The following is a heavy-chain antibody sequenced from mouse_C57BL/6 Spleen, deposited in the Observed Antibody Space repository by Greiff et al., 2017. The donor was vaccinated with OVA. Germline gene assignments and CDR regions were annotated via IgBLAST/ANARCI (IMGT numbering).Heavy chain of an antibody. V-gene: IGHV1-82*01. CDR2: IYPGDGDT. CDR3: ARWGLLRYFDV. J-gene: IGHJ1*03. CDR1: GYAFSSSW. Sequence: QVQLKESGPELVKPGASVKISCKASGYAFSSSWMNWVKQRPGKGLEWIGRIYPGDGDTNYNGKFKGKATLTADKSSSTAYMQLSSLTSEDSAVYFCARWGLLRYFDVWGTGTTVTVSS. D-gene: IGHD2-3*01.